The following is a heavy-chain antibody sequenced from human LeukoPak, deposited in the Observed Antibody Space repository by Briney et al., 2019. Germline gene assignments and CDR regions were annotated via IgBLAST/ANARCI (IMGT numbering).Heavy chain of an antibody. CDR2: IYYSGST. CDR1: GGSISSGDYY. J-gene: IGHJ5*02. CDR3: ARGFSGVATVDP. V-gene: IGHV4-30-4*01. Sequence: SQTLSLTCTVSGGSISSGDYYWSWIRQPPGKGLEWIGYIYYSGSTYYNPSLKSRVTISVDTSKNQFSLKLSSVTAADTAVYYCARGFSGVATVDPWGQGTLVTVCS. D-gene: IGHD5-12*01.